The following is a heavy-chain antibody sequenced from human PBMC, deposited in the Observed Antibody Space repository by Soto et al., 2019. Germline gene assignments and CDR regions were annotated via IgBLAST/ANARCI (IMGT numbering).Heavy chain of an antibody. Sequence: SETVSLTWAVSAGSISSSNWWCGVRQPPGKGLEWIGEIYHSGSTNYNPSLKSRVTISVDKSKNQFSLKLSSVTAADTAVYYCARDPPAHNWNYVDWGQGTLVTVSS. CDR2: IYHSGST. CDR3: ARDPPAHNWNYVD. D-gene: IGHD1-7*01. J-gene: IGHJ4*02. CDR1: AGSISSSNW. V-gene: IGHV4-4*02.